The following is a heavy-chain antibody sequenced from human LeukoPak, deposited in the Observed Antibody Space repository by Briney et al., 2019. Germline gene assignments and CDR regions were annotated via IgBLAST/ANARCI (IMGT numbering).Heavy chain of an antibody. CDR3: ARHHYDFWSGYPYYMDV. CDR1: GYSFTTYW. V-gene: IGHV5-51*01. D-gene: IGHD3-3*01. Sequence: GESLKISCNGSGYSFTTYWIAWVRQMPGKGLEWMGIIYPGDSDTRYSPSFQGQVTISADKSISTAYLQWSSLKASDTAMYYCARHHYDFWSGYPYYMDVWGKGTTVTVSS. CDR2: IYPGDSDT. J-gene: IGHJ6*03.